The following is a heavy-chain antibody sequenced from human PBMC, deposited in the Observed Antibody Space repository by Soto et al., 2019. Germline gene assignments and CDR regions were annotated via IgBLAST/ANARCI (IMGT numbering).Heavy chain of an antibody. CDR2: INPSGDST. J-gene: IGHJ5*02. CDR3: ARPAGRLANWFDP. Sequence: QVQLVQSGVEVKKPGASVKVSCKASGYTFTDYRMIWVRQAPGQGLEWMGIINPSGDSTDYAPNFNGTVTLTRDSFTSTVYMELSNLRSEDTAVYYCARPAGRLANWFDPWGQGTLVTVSS. D-gene: IGHD6-6*01. V-gene: IGHV1-46*01. CDR1: GYTFTDYR.